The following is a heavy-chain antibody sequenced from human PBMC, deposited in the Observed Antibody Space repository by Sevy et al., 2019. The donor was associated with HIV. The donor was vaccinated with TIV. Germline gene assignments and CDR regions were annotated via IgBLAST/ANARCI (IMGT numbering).Heavy chain of an antibody. CDR1: GFTFSNYW. J-gene: IGHJ4*02. D-gene: IGHD2-15*01. V-gene: IGHV3-7*01. CDR3: VRDGLASATDFDY. CDR2: IKEEGSDK. Sequence: GGSLRLSCEVSGFTFSNYWMTWVRQAPGKGLEWVANIKEEGSDKYYGDSVMGRFSLSRDNAKNSLFLQMDSLRAEDTAVYYCVRDGLASATDFDYWGQGTLVTVSS.